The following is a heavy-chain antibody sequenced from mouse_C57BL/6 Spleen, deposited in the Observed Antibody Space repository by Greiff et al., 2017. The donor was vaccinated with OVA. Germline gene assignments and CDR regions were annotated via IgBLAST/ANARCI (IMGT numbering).Heavy chain of an antibody. D-gene: IGHD2-4*01. Sequence: QVQLQQSGPELVKPGASVKISCKASGYAFSSSWMNWVKQRPGKGLECIGRIYPGDGDTNYNGKFKGKATLTADKSSSTAYMQLSSLTSEDSAVYFCARFYYDYEGYAMDYWGQGTSVTVSS. CDR3: ARFYYDYEGYAMDY. V-gene: IGHV1-82*01. J-gene: IGHJ4*01. CDR2: IYPGDGDT. CDR1: GYAFSSSW.